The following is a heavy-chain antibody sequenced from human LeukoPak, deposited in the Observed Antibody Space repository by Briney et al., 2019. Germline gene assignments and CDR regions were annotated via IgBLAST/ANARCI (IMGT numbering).Heavy chain of an antibody. V-gene: IGHV3-7*01. CDR3: ARDWLGIFDY. Sequence: GGSLRLSCAASGFTFSSHWMSWVRQAPRKGLEWVANIRQDGSEKYYVDSAKGRFTISRDNAKNSLYMQLNSLTAEDTAVYYCARDWLGIFDYWGQGTLVTVSS. CDR1: GFTFSSHW. J-gene: IGHJ4*02. CDR2: IRQDGSEK. D-gene: IGHD6-19*01.